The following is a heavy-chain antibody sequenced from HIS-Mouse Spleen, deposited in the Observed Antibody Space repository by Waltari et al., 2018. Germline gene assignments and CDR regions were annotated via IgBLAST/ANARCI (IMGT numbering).Heavy chain of an antibody. V-gene: IGHV4-39*07. Sequence: QLQLQESGPGLVKPSETLSLTCTVSGGSLCSSSYYWGGIRQPPGKGLEWIGSIYYSGSTYYNPALKSRVTISVDTSKNQFSLKLSSVTAADTAVYYCAREIPYSSSWYDWYFDLWGRGTLVTVSS. CDR2: IYYSGST. J-gene: IGHJ2*01. D-gene: IGHD6-13*01. CDR3: AREIPYSSSWYDWYFDL. CDR1: GGSLCSSSYY.